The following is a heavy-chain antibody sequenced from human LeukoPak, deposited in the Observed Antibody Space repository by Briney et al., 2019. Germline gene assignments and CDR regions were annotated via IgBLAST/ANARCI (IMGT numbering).Heavy chain of an antibody. CDR1: GFTFSNYW. J-gene: IGHJ4*02. D-gene: IGHD4-17*01. CDR3: ARDTYGDLAY. Sequence: GGSLRLSCAASGFTFSNYWMSWVRQAPGKGLEWVANINQDGSERYYVGSVKGRFTISRDNAKNSLYLQMNSLRAEDMAVYYCARDTYGDLAYWGQGTLVTVSS. CDR2: INQDGSER. V-gene: IGHV3-7*04.